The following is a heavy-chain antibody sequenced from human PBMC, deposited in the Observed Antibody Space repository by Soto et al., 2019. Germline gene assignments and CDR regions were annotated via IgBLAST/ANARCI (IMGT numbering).Heavy chain of an antibody. CDR2: IWYDGSNK. CDR1: GFTFSSYG. Sequence: QVQLVESGGGVVQPGRSLRLSCAASGFTFSSYGMHWVRQAPGKGLEWVAVIWYDGSNKYYADSVKGRFTISRDNSKNTLYLQMNSLRAEDTAVYYCAMLGYCISTSCHPGFHSYGMDVWGQGTTVTVSS. V-gene: IGHV3-33*01. CDR3: AMLGYCISTSCHPGFHSYGMDV. J-gene: IGHJ6*02. D-gene: IGHD2-2*01.